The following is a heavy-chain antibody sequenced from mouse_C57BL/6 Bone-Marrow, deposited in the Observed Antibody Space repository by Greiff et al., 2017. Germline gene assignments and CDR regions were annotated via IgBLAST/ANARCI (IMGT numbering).Heavy chain of an antibody. CDR1: GFTFSDYG. Sequence: EVQGVESGGGLVKPGGSLKLSCAASGFTFSDYGMHWVRQGPEKGLEWVAYISSGSSTIYYAETVKGRFTISRDNATNTLFLQMTSLRSEDTAMYYCAGDYYDYDEGFAYWGQGTLVTVSA. CDR2: ISSGSSTI. CDR3: AGDYYDYDEGFAY. D-gene: IGHD2-4*01. V-gene: IGHV5-17*01. J-gene: IGHJ3*01.